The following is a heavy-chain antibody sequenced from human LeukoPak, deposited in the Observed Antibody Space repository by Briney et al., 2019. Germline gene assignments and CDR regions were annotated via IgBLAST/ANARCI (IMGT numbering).Heavy chain of an antibody. V-gene: IGHV4-30-4*01. CDR3: GRDKWVKGGRTWLHYGRDV. CDR2: IYYSGST. D-gene: IGHD5-12*01. J-gene: IGHJ6*02. CDR1: GASISSDNNY. Sequence: SETLSLTCTVSGASISSDNNYWSWIRQPPGKGLEWIGYIYYSGSTYYNPSLKSQVTISADTSKNQFSPNLRSVTAKDPAVYYCGRDKWVKGGRTWLHYGRDVWGQGTTVTVS.